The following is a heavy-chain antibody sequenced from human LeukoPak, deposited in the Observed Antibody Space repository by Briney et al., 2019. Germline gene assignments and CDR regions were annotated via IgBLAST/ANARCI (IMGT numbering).Heavy chain of an antibody. Sequence: GGSLRLSCPASGSTFRKHCIHWVRQPPGKGLGWVAVLSDVERDKQHANSVKGRFTITRDNYKNTVYLQMNSLRAEDAAVYYYAKDRRYCDSTGYYWYFDYWGQETLVTVSS. CDR1: GSTFRKHC. CDR2: LSDVERDK. CDR3: AKDRRYCDSTGYYWYFDY. D-gene: IGHD3-22*01. J-gene: IGHJ4*02. V-gene: IGHV3-30*18.